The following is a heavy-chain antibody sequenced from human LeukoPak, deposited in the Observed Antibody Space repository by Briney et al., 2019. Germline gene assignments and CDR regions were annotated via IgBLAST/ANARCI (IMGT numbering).Heavy chain of an antibody. J-gene: IGHJ4*02. CDR2: INPSSGAT. CDR3: ARWSGSSGN. Sequence: VASVKVSCKVSGYAFTDYYMHWVRQAPGQGLEWMGWINPSSGATNYAQKFQGRVTMTRDTSISTAYMELSRLRSDDTAVFYCARWSGSSGNWGQGTLVTVSS. CDR1: GYAFTDYY. D-gene: IGHD1-26*01. V-gene: IGHV1-2*02.